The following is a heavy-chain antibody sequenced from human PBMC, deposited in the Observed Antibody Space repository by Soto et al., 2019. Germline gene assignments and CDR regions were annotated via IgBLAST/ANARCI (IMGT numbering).Heavy chain of an antibody. J-gene: IGHJ4*02. Sequence: PVLSLKISDKGSGYSCTRYWSGWVRQMPGKGQEWMAIIYPGDSDTRYSPSFQDQVTISADKSISTAYLQWSDLKASDTAMFYCARHGFRGDSLQYYFDYLGQGPLLTVFS. CDR3: ARHGFRGDSLQYYFDY. V-gene: IGHV5-51*01. CDR1: GYSCTRYW. CDR2: IYPGDSDT. D-gene: IGHD3-16*01.